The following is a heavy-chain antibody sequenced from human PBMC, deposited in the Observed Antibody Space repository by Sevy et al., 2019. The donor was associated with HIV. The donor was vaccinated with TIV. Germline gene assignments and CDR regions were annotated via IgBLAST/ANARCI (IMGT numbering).Heavy chain of an antibody. V-gene: IGHV1-18*04. CDR2: ISTYNGKT. CDR1: GYTFSRSV. CDR3: ARGGGIAVAGGGYYSDY. J-gene: IGHJ4*02. Sequence: ASVKVSCMASGYTFSRSVITWVRQAPGQGLEWMGWISTYNGKTNYAQKFQDRVTMTTDTSTNKAYMELRSLRSDDTANYFCARGGGIAVAGGGYYSDYWGQGSLVTVSS. D-gene: IGHD6-19*01.